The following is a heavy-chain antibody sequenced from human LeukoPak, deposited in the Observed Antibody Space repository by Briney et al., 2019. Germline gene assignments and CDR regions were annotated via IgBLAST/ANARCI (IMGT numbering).Heavy chain of an antibody. D-gene: IGHD6-13*01. CDR1: GFTFSSYA. CDR3: AKGAAAPRLWGYFDY. Sequence: GGSLRLSCAASGFTFSSYAMSWVRQAPGKGLEWVSAISGSGGSTYYAESVKGRFTISRDNSKNTLYLQMNSLRAEDTAVYYCAKGAAAPRLWGYFDYWGQGTLVTVSS. J-gene: IGHJ4*02. CDR2: ISGSGGST. V-gene: IGHV3-23*01.